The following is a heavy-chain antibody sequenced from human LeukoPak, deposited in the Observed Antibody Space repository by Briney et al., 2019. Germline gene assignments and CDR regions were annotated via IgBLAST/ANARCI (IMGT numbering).Heavy chain of an antibody. D-gene: IGHD3-10*01. CDR2: ISGSGGST. V-gene: IGHV3-23*01. J-gene: IGHJ6*02. Sequence: GGSLRLSCAASGFTFSSYAMSWVRQAPGKGLEWVSAISGSGGSTYYADSVKGRFTISRDNSKNTLYLQMNSLRAEDTAVYYCAGGWFEEFNTHFSGYYYGMDVWGQGTTVTVSS. CDR1: GFTFSSYA. CDR3: AGGWFEEFNTHFSGYYYGMDV.